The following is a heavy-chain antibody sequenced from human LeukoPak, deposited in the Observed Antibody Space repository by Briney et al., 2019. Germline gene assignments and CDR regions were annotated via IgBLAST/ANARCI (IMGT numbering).Heavy chain of an antibody. CDR3: AREGWRGYSYGSSAFDI. CDR1: GFTFSSYS. V-gene: IGHV3-21*01. CDR2: ISSSSSYI. Sequence: GGSLRLSCAASGFTFSSYSVNWVRQAPGKGLEWVSSISSSSSYIYYADSVKGRFTISRDNAKNSLYMQMNSLRAEDTAVYYCAREGWRGYSYGSSAFDIWGLGTMVTVSS. D-gene: IGHD5-18*01. J-gene: IGHJ3*02.